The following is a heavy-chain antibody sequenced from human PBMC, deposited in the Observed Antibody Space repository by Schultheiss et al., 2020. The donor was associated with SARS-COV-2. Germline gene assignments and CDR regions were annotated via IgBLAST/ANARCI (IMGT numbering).Heavy chain of an antibody. CDR1: GHTFTTYY. V-gene: IGHV1-8*02. D-gene: IGHD6-13*01. Sequence: ASVKVSCKASGHTFTTYYIHWVRQAPGQGLEWMGRINPNSGNTGYAQKFQGRVTMTRNTSISTAYMELSSLRSEDTAVYYCARDRRSSWYYYGMDVWGQGTTVTVSS. CDR3: ARDRRSSWYYYGMDV. J-gene: IGHJ6*02. CDR2: INPNSGNT.